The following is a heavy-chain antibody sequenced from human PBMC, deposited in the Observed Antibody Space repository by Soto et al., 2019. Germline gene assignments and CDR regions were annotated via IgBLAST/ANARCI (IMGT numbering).Heavy chain of an antibody. V-gene: IGHV3-23*01. CDR2: ISDSGGNT. CDR1: GFTFSNYA. D-gene: IGHD2-8*01. CDR3: AKSPPSCSNGVCSFDC. J-gene: IGHJ4*02. Sequence: PGGSLRLSCAASGFTFSNYAMSWVRQAPGKGLEWVSAISDSGGNTYYADSVKGRFTISRDNSKNTLFLQMNSLRAEDTAVYYCAKSPPSCSNGVCSFDCWGQGTLVTVSS.